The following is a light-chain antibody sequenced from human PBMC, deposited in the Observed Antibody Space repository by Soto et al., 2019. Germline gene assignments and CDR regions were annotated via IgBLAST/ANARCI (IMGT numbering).Light chain of an antibody. CDR2: WAS. CDR1: QSVLYSSNNKNY. CDR3: QQYYGSPPRT. V-gene: IGKV4-1*01. Sequence: DIVMTQSPDSLAVSLGERATINCKSSQSVLYSSNNKNYLAWYQQNPGQPPKLLISWASTREFGVPDRFSGSGSGTDFTLTISSLQAEDVAVYYCQQYYGSPPRTFGQGTKVEIK. J-gene: IGKJ1*01.